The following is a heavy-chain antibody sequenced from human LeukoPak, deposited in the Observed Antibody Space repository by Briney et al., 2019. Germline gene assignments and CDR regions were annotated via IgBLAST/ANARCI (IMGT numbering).Heavy chain of an antibody. CDR3: AKVIPVLRFLEWLSPFDY. CDR1: GFTFSIYA. J-gene: IGHJ4*02. D-gene: IGHD3-3*01. V-gene: IGHV3-23*01. Sequence: GGSLRLSCAASGFTFSIYAMTWVRRAPGKGLEWVSTISGNDGRTFYADSVKGRFTISRDNSKNTLYLQMNSLRAEDTAVYYCAKVIPVLRFLEWLSPFDYWGQGTLVTVSS. CDR2: ISGNDGRT.